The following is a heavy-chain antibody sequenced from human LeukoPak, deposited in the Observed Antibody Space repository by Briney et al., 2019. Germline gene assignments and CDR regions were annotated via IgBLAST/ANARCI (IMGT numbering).Heavy chain of an antibody. V-gene: IGHV4-34*01. CDR1: GGSFSGYY. J-gene: IGHJ5*02. CDR2: INHTGST. Sequence: PSETLSLTCAVYGGSFSGYYWSWIRQPPGKGLEWIGEINHTGSTNYNPSLKSRVTISVDTSKNQFSLKLSSVTAADTAVYYCARERLYYYGSGSYYQKYNWFDPWGQGTLVTVSS. CDR3: ARERLYYYGSGSYYQKYNWFDP. D-gene: IGHD3-10*01.